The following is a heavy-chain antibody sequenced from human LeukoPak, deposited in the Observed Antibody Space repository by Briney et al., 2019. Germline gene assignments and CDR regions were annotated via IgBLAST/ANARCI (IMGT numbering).Heavy chain of an antibody. V-gene: IGHV3-30-3*01. D-gene: IGHD3-9*01. CDR3: ARASGGRVRYFDCPPDPYYYYGMDV. J-gene: IGHJ6*02. CDR1: GFTFSSYA. Sequence: GGSLRLSCAASGFTFSSYAMHWVRQAPGKGLEWVAIMSFDGTNKYYADSVKGRFTISRDNSKNTLYLQMNSLRAEDTAVYYCARASGGRVRYFDCPPDPYYYYGMDVWGQGTTVTVSS. CDR2: MSFDGTNK.